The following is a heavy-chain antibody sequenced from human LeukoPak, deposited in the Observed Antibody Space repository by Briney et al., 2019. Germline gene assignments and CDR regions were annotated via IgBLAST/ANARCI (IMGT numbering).Heavy chain of an antibody. D-gene: IGHD3-16*01. CDR3: APTAEAYTSWWKV. CDR1: GYKFTDDY. V-gene: IGHV1-2*02. CDR2: INPDSGFT. J-gene: IGHJ4*02. Sequence: GASMKVSCKAPGYKFTDDYMHWVRQAPGQGLEFMGWINPDSGFTNYAQKFKGRVTMTRDTSISTAYLGVRSLTSDDTAVYYCAPTAEAYTSWWKVWGQGTLVTVSS.